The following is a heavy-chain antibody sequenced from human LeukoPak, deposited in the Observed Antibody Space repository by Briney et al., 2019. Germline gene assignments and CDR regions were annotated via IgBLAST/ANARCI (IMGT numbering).Heavy chain of an antibody. V-gene: IGHV1-2*02. CDR3: ARTDIVVVVAPNWFDP. D-gene: IGHD2-15*01. J-gene: IGHJ5*02. CDR2: INPNSGGT. Sequence: ASVKVSCKASGYTFTGYYMHWVRQAPGQGLEWMGWINPNSGGTNYAQKFQGRVTMTRDTSISTAYMELSRLRSDDTAVYYCARTDIVVVVAPNWFDPWGQGTLVTVSS. CDR1: GYTFTGYY.